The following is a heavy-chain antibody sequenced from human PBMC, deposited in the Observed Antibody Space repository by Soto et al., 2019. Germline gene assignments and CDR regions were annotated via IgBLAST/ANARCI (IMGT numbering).Heavy chain of an antibody. CDR3: AREGCSGGSCYSLSGSYYYYYGMDV. Sequence: GSLRLSCAASGFTFSSYGMHWVRQAPGKGLEWVAVIWYDGSNKYYADSVKGRFTISRDNSKNTLYLQMNSLRAEDTAVYYCAREGCSGGSCYSLSGSYYYYYGMDVWGQGTTVTVSS. V-gene: IGHV3-33*01. D-gene: IGHD2-15*01. CDR1: GFTFSSYG. J-gene: IGHJ6*02. CDR2: IWYDGSNK.